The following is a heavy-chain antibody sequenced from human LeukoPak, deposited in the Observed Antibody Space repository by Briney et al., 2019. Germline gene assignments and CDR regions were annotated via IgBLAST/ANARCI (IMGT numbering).Heavy chain of an antibody. CDR2: IGLGGDT. CDR3: VRASSSWYYFDY. D-gene: IGHD6-13*01. CDR1: GFTFSSFD. Sequence: PGGSLRLSGAASGFTFSSFDMHWVRQVTGKGLEWVSAIGLGGDTYYPGSVKGRFTISRENAKNSLYLQMNSLRAGDTAVYYCVRASSSWYYFDYWGQGALVTVSS. J-gene: IGHJ4*02. V-gene: IGHV3-13*04.